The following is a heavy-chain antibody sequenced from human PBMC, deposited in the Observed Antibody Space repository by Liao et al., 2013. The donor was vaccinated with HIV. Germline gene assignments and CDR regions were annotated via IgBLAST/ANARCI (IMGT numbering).Heavy chain of an antibody. Sequence: QVQLQESGPGLVKPSQTLSLTCTVSGGSLSSGDYYWSWIRQPAGKGLEWIGRIFHTGSTMYNPSLKSRVAMSVDSSKTHFSLRLSSVTAADTAVYYCAGTGAAVGTVQSPPVRYYYMDGLGERDRRSTVSS. V-gene: IGHV4-61*02. CDR1: GGSLSSGDYY. CDR2: IFHTGST. J-gene: IGHJ6*03. CDR3: AGTGAAVGTVQSPPVRYYYMDG. D-gene: IGHD6-13*01.